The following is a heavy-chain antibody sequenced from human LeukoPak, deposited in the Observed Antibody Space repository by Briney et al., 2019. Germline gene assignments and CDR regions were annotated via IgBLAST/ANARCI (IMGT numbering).Heavy chain of an antibody. D-gene: IGHD5-18*01. J-gene: IGHJ6*02. Sequence: PGGSLRLSCAASGFTFSSYGMHWVRQAPGKGLEWVAVISYDGSNKYYADSVKGRFTISRDNSKNTLYLQMNSLRAEDTAVYYCAKDPGGGVYSYGLGGYGMDVWGQGTTVTVSS. CDR1: GFTFSSYG. CDR2: ISYDGSNK. CDR3: AKDPGGGVYSYGLGGYGMDV. V-gene: IGHV3-30*18.